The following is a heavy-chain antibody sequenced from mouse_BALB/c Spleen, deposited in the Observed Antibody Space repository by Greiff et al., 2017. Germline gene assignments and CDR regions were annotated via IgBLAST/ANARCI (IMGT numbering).Heavy chain of an antibody. CDR1: GYTFTSYY. CDR2: IYPGDGST. V-gene: IGHV1S56*01. D-gene: IGHD2-4*01. Sequence: VQRVESGPELVKPGASVKMSCKASGYTFTSYYIHWVKQRPGQGLEWIGWIYPGDGSTKYNEKFKGKTTLTADKSSSTAYMELRSLTSEDSAVYYCARYDYDGDYWGQGTTLTVSS. CDR3: ARYDYDGDY. J-gene: IGHJ2*01.